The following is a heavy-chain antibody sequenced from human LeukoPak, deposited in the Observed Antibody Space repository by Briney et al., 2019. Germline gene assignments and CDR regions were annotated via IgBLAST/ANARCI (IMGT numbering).Heavy chain of an antibody. CDR1: GGSISSSSYY. CDR2: INHSGST. CDR3: AVLLWFGEPQEGGSPERVFDF. J-gene: IGHJ4*02. Sequence: SETLSLTCTVSGGSISSSSYYWGWIRQPPGKGLEWIGEINHSGSTNYNPSLKSRVTISIDTSKNQFSLKLSSVTAADTAVYYCAVLLWFGEPQEGGSPERVFDFWGQGTLVTVSS. D-gene: IGHD3-10*01. V-gene: IGHV4-39*07.